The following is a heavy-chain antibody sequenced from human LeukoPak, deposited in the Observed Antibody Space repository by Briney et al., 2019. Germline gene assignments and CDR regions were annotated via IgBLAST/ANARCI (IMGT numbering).Heavy chain of an antibody. J-gene: IGHJ4*02. CDR2: IYYSGST. CDR1: GGSTSRYY. V-gene: IGHV4-59*01. Sequence: SGTLSLTCAVSGGSTSRYYWSWIPHPPGKGREWIGYIYYSGSTNYNPSLKSRVTISVDTSKNQFSLKLSSVTAADTAVYYCARGRYYYGSGSYYNPHYFDYWGQGTLVTVSS. CDR3: ARGRYYYGSGSYYNPHYFDY. D-gene: IGHD3-10*01.